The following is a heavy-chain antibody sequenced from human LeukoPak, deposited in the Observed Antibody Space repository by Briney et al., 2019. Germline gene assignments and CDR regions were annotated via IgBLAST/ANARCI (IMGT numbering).Heavy chain of an antibody. CDR3: ASTKSATGTIGY. CDR2: INPNSGGT. Sequence: ASVKVSCKASGYTFTGYYMHWVRQAPGQGLEWMGWINPNSGGTNYAQKFQGMVTMTRDTSISTAYMELSRLRSDDTAVYYCASTKSATGTIGYWGQGTLVTVSS. D-gene: IGHD1-7*01. V-gene: IGHV1-2*02. CDR1: GYTFTGYY. J-gene: IGHJ4*02.